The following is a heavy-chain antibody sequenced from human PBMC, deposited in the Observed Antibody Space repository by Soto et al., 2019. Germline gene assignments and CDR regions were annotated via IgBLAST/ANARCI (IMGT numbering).Heavy chain of an antibody. CDR2: IYYSGST. J-gene: IGHJ4*02. V-gene: IGHV4-59*01. CDR1: GGSISSYY. Sequence: SETLSLTCTVSGGSISSYYWSWIRQPPGKGLEWIGYIYYSGSTNYNPSLKSRVTISVDTSKNQFSLKLSSVTAADTAVYYCARDSSSWYYFDYWGQGTLVTVSS. D-gene: IGHD6-13*01. CDR3: ARDSSSWYYFDY.